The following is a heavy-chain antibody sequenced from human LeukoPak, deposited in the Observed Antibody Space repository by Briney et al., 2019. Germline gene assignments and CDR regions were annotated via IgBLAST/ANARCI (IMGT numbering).Heavy chain of an antibody. V-gene: IGHV1-24*01. CDR1: GYTLTELS. Sequence: ASVKVSCKVSGYTLTELSMHWVRQAPGKGLEWMGGFDPEDGETIYAQKFQGRVTMTEDTSTDTAYMELSRLRSDDTAVYYCAKDYGDYNYYYYMDVWGKGTTVTVSS. J-gene: IGHJ6*03. CDR2: FDPEDGET. CDR3: AKDYGDYNYYYYMDV. D-gene: IGHD4-17*01.